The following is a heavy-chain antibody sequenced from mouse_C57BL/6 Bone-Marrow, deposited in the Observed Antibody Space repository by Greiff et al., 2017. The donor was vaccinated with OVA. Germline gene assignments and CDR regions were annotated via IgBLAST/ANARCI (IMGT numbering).Heavy chain of an antibody. CDR3: TRSHYGSSYDY. CDR1: GYTFTDYE. V-gene: IGHV1-15*01. Sequence: QVQLQESGAELVRPGASVTLSCKASGYTFTDYEMHWVKQTPVHGLEWIGAIDPETGGTAYNQKFKGKAILTADKSSSTAYMELRSLTSEDSAVYYCTRSHYGSSYDYWGQGTTLTVSS. D-gene: IGHD1-1*01. J-gene: IGHJ2*01. CDR2: IDPETGGT.